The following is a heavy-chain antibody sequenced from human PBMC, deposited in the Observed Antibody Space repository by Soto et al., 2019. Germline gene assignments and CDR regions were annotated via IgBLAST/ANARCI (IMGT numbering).Heavy chain of an antibody. V-gene: IGHV1-58*01. CDR1: GFTFTISA. Sequence: SVKVSCKASGFTFTISAVQGVRQARGQRLEWIGWIVVGSGNTNYAQKFQERVTITRDMSTSTAYMELSSLRSEDTAVYYCAADLATHDAFDIWGQGTMVTVSS. J-gene: IGHJ3*02. CDR3: AADLATHDAFDI. CDR2: IVVGSGNT.